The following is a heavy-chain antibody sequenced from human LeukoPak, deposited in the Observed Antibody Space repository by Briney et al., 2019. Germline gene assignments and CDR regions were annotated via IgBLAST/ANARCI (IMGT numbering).Heavy chain of an antibody. CDR2: LRYDGSNK. D-gene: IGHD3-9*01. CDR3: AKTRYFDWLRTPNWFDP. CDR1: GFTFSSYG. V-gene: IGHV3-30*02. Sequence: PGGSLRLSCAASGFTFSSYGMHWVRQAPGKGLEWVAFLRYDGSNKYYADSVKGRFTISRDNSKNTLYLQMNSLRAEDTAVYYCAKTRYFDWLRTPNWFDPWGQGTLVTVSS. J-gene: IGHJ5*02.